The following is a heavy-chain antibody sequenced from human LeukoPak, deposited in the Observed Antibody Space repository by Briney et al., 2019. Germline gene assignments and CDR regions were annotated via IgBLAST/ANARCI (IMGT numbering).Heavy chain of an antibody. CDR2: IYYSGRTSYNPGST. J-gene: IGHJ3*02. Sequence: SETLSLTCTVSGGSISSGGYFWSWIRQHPGKGLEWIGYIYYSGRTSYNPGSTSCNPSLKSRLTVSVDTSKNQFFLKLSSVTAADTAVYYCARDPYRIGAFDIWGQGTMVTVSS. V-gene: IGHV4-31*03. D-gene: IGHD2-15*01. CDR1: GGSISSGGYF. CDR3: ARDPYRIGAFDI.